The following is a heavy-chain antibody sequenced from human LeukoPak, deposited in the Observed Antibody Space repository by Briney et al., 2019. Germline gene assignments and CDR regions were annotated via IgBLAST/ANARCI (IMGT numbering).Heavy chain of an antibody. CDR3: ARRSLRGVDFDY. J-gene: IGHJ4*02. D-gene: IGHD3-10*01. V-gene: IGHV1-2*02. CDR2: ISPNSGGT. CDR1: GYTFTGYY. Sequence: ASVKVSCKASGYTFTGYYMHWVRQAPGQGLEWMGWISPNSGGTNYAQKFQGRVTMTRDTSISTAYMELSRLRSDDTAVYYCARRSLRGVDFDYWGQGTLVTVSS.